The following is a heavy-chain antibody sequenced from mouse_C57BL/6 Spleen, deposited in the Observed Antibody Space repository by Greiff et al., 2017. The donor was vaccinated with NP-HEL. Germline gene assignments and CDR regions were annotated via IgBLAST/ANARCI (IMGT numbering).Heavy chain of an antibody. CDR1: GYTFTSYW. Sequence: QVQLKQPGAELVKPGASVKMSCKASGYTFTSYWITWVKQRPGQGLEWIGDIYPGSGSTNYNEKFKSKATLTVDTSSSTAYMQLSSLTSEDSAVYYCARDYGSSYGGYFDYWGQGTTLTVSS. V-gene: IGHV1-55*01. D-gene: IGHD1-1*01. CDR3: ARDYGSSYGGYFDY. CDR2: IYPGSGST. J-gene: IGHJ2*01.